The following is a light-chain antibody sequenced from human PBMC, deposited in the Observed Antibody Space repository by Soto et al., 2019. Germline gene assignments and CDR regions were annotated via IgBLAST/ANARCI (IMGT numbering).Light chain of an antibody. V-gene: IGKV3D-20*02. CDR2: DAS. J-gene: IGKJ5*01. CDR1: QTVRNNY. CDR3: QQRSNWPPPIT. Sequence: EIVLTQSPGALSLSPGERATLSCRASQTVRNNYLAWYQQKPGQAPRLLIYDASSRATGIPDRFSGGGSGTDFTLTISRLEPEDFAVYYCQQRSNWPPPITFGQGTRLEIK.